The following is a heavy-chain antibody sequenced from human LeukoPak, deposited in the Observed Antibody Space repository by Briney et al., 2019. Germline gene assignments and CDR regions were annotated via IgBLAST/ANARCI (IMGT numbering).Heavy chain of an antibody. D-gene: IGHD4-17*01. V-gene: IGHV3-30-3*01. J-gene: IGHJ3*02. Sequence: GGSLRLSCAASGFTFSSYAMHWVRQAPGKGLEWVAVISYDGSNKYYADSVKGRFTISRDNSKNTLYLQMNSLRAEDTAVYYCASYMTTVTTHAFHIWGQGTMVTVSS. CDR1: GFTFSSYA. CDR3: ASYMTTVTTHAFHI. CDR2: ISYDGSNK.